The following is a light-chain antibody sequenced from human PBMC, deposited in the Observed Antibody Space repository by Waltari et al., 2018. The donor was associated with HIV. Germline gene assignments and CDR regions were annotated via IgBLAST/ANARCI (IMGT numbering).Light chain of an antibody. CDR1: SSNVEAPYD. CDR3: QSYDTSLTDII. CDR2: GNV. J-gene: IGLJ2*01. Sequence: QSVLTQPPSVSGAPGQRVTISCTESSSNVEAPYDVHWFQQVPGTAPKLLIYGNVNRPSGVPDRFSGSRSGTSASLAITGLQAEDEADYYCQSYDTSLTDIIFGGG. V-gene: IGLV1-40*01.